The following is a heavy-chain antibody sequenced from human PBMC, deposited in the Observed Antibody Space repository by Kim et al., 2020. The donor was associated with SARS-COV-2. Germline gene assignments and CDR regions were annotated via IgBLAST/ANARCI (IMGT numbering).Heavy chain of an antibody. V-gene: IGHV5-51*01. CDR2: IYPGDSDT. CDR1: GYNFRDFW. CDR3: TRLSWGAGMIFHKEHREGRQGFDV. J-gene: IGHJ6*02. D-gene: IGHD1-26*01. Sequence: GESLKISCQGSGYNFRDFWIVWVRQMPGKGLEVIGIIYPGDSDTRYTPSFRGQVTISADTSISTAYLHWISLKASDSAIYYCTRLSWGAGMIFHKEHREGRQGFDVGGQDTTLCVSS.